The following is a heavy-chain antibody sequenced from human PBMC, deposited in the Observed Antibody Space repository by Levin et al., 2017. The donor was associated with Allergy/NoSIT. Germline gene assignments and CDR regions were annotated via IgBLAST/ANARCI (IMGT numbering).Heavy chain of an antibody. CDR2: IYPSGGST. CDR1: RNTFTNYY. Sequence: ASVKVSCKASRNTFTNYYHWVRQAPGQGLEWMGIIYPSGGSTSYAQKFQGRVTMTRDTYTYTVYMGLISLRSADTAVYYCARADNSSWFGHYGLDVWGQGTTVTVSS. CDR3: ARADNSSWFGHYGLDV. D-gene: IGHD6-13*01. J-gene: IGHJ6*02. V-gene: IGHV1-46*01.